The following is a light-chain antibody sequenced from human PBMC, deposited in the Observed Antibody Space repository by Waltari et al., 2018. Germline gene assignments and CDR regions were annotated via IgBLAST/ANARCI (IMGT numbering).Light chain of an antibody. CDR3: QWYGSSPLLT. V-gene: IGKV3-20*01. J-gene: IGKJ4*01. Sequence: EIVLTQSPGTLSLSPGERATLSCRASQRFSSSFLAWYQQRPGQAPRLLIYGASNRAAGIPDRFSGRGSGTDFTLTISRLEPEDFAVYYCQWYGSSPLLTFGGGTTVAIK. CDR2: GAS. CDR1: QRFSSSF.